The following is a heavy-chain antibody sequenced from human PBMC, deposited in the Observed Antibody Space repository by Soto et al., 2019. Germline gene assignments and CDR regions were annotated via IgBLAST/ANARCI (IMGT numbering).Heavy chain of an antibody. CDR1: RFTFSSYG. CDR2: ISYDGSNK. D-gene: IGHD3-16*01. J-gene: IGHJ4*02. Sequence: GGSLRLSCAASRFTFSSYGMHWVRQAPGKGLEWVAVISYDGSNKYYADSVKGRFTISRDNSKNTLYLQMNSLRAEDTAVYYCTRGYDYVWGVYWGQGTLVTVSS. V-gene: IGHV3-30*03. CDR3: TRGYDYVWGVY.